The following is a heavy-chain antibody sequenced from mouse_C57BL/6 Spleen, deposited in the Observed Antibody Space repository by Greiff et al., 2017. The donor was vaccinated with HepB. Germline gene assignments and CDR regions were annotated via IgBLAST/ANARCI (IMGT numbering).Heavy chain of an antibody. J-gene: IGHJ4*01. V-gene: IGHV5-6*01. Sequence: EVMLVDSGGDLVKPGGSLKLSCAASGFTFSSYGMSWVRQTPDKRLEWVATISSGGSYTFYPDSVKGRFTISRDNAKNTLYLQMSSLKSEDTAMYYCARQGELGRDYYAMDYWGQGTSVTVSS. CDR3: ARQGELGRDYYAMDY. CDR2: ISSGGSYT. CDR1: GFTFSSYG. D-gene: IGHD4-1*01.